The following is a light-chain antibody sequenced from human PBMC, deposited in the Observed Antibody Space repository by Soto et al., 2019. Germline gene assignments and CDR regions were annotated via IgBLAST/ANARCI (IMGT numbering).Light chain of an antibody. V-gene: IGKV3-20*01. CDR1: QSVSSSY. J-gene: IGKJ5*01. Sequence: EIMLTQSPGTLSLSPGERATLSCRASQSVSSSYLAWYQQKPGQAPRLLIYGASSRATGIPDRFSGSGSGTDFTLTISRLEPEDFAVYYCQQYGSPITFGQGTRLEI. CDR3: QQYGSPIT. CDR2: GAS.